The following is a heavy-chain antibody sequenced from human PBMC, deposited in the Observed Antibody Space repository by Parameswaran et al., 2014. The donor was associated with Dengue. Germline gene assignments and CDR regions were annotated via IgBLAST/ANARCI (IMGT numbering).Heavy chain of an antibody. CDR2: ISSSNSYI. CDR1: GFTFSSYT. CDR3: ARGVMVRSYFDY. J-gene: IGHJ4*02. V-gene: IGHV3-21*01. Sequence: AGGSLRLSCTASGFTFSSYTINWVRQAPGKGLEWVSSISSSNSYIYYADSVKGRFTVSRDNAKNSLYLQMNSLRAEDTAVYYCARGVMVRSYFDYWGQGALVTVSS. D-gene: IGHD3-16*01.